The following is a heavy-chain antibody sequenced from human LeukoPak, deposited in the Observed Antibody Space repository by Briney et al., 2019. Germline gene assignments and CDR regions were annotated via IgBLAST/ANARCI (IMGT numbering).Heavy chain of an antibody. J-gene: IGHJ5*02. Sequence: GASVKVSCKASGYTFTSYYMHWVRQAPGQGLEWMGIINPSGGSTSYAQKFQGRGTMTRDMSTSTVYMELSSLRSEDTAVYYCARGRKFLIAAALHWFDPWGQGTLVTVSS. CDR3: ARGRKFLIAAALHWFDP. CDR2: INPSGGST. V-gene: IGHV1-46*01. CDR1: GYTFTSYY. D-gene: IGHD6-13*01.